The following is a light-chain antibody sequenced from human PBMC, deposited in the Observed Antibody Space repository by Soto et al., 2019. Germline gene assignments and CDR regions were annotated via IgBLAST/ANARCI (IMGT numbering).Light chain of an antibody. CDR2: SNN. V-gene: IGLV1-47*02. J-gene: IGLJ3*02. CDR3: AAWDDSLGGPV. CDR1: SSNIGSNY. Sequence: QSVLTQPPSASGTPGQRVTISCSGSSSNIGSNYVYWYQQLPGTAPKLLIYSNNQRPSGVPDRFSDSKSGTSASLAISGLRSEDEADYYCAAWDDSLGGPVFGGGTKLTVL.